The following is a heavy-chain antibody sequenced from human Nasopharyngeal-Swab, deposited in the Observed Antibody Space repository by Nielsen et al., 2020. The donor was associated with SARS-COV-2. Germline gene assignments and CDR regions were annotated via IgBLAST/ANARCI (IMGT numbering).Heavy chain of an antibody. D-gene: IGHD5-18*01. CDR3: ARDYYSYGQYYYYYMDA. Sequence: ASVKVSCKASGYTFTSYAMHWVRQAPGQRLEWMGWINAGNGNTKYSQKFQGRVTITRDTSASTAYMELSSLRSEDTAVYYCARDYYSYGQYYYYYMDAWGKGTTVTVSS. CDR2: INAGNGNT. CDR1: GYTFTSYA. J-gene: IGHJ6*03. V-gene: IGHV1-3*01.